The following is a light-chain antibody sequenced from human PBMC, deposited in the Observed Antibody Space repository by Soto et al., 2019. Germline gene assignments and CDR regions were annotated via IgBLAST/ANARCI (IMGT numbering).Light chain of an antibody. CDR1: QTISSSY. V-gene: IGKV3-20*01. CDR2: GSF. J-gene: IGKJ1*01. Sequence: EIVLTQSPGTLSLSPGERATLSCRASQTISSSYLAWYQQKPGQTPRLLIYGSFSRATGIPDRFSGSGSGTEFTLTTSRLEPEDFAVYYCQRYGSPWTFGQGTKVEIK. CDR3: QRYGSPWT.